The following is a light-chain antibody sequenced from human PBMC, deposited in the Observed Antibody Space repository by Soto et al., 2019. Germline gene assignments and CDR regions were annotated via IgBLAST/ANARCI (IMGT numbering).Light chain of an antibody. CDR3: QQYNQWPPYT. CDR2: GAS. J-gene: IGKJ2*01. V-gene: IGKV3-15*01. CDR1: QSVSSN. Sequence: EIVMTQSPATLSVSPGERATLSCRASQSVSSNLAWYQQKPGQAPRLLIYGASTRATGIPARFSGSGSGTEFTLTLSSLQSEDVAVYYCQQYNQWPPYTFGQGTNVEIK.